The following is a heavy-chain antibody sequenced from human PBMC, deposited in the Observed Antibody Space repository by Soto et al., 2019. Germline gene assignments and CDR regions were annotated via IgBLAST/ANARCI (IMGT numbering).Heavy chain of an antibody. CDR1: GGSISSYY. CDR2: IYYSGST. Sequence: SETLSLTCTVSGGSISSYYWSWIRQPPGKGLEWIGYIYYSGSTNYNPSLKSRVTISVDTSKNQFSLKLSSVTAADTAVYYCARDVVQYSSSHNWFDPWGQGTMVTVSS. V-gene: IGHV4-59*01. CDR3: ARDVVQYSSSHNWFDP. D-gene: IGHD6-6*01. J-gene: IGHJ5*02.